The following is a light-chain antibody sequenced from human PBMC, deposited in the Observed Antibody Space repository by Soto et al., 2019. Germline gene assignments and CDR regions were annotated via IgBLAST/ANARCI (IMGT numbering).Light chain of an antibody. CDR1: QSISSW. CDR3: QQYHSYWT. J-gene: IGKJ1*01. V-gene: IGKV1-5*01. Sequence: DIQITQSPSTLSASVGDRVTITCRASQSISSWLAWYQQKPGKAPKVLIFDASSLGSGVPQRFSGSGSGTEFTLTISSLQTDDFSTYYCQQYHSYWTFGQGTKVDIK. CDR2: DAS.